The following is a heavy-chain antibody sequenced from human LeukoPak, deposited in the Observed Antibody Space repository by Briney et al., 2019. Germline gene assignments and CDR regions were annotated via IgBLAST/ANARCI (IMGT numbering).Heavy chain of an antibody. CDR3: AKGTGYSSGWTAY. CDR1: GFTFSGFA. J-gene: IGHJ4*02. CDR2: ISGSGDST. Sequence: GGSLRLSCAGSGFTFSGFAMHWVRQAPGKGLEWVSAISGSGDSTYYADTVKGRFTISRDNSKNTIYLQPNSLRAEDTALYYCAKGTGYSSGWTAYWGQGTLVTVSS. V-gene: IGHV3-23*01. D-gene: IGHD6-19*01.